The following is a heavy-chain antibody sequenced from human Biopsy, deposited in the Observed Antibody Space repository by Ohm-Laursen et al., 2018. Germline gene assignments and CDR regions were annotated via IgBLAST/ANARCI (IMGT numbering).Heavy chain of an antibody. V-gene: IGHV3-74*01. J-gene: IGHJ2*01. CDR2: FNSDGSST. Sequence: GSLRLSCATSGFTFSTYTMTWVRQAPGKGLVWVSRFNSDGSSTSYADSVKGRFTISRDNANNTLYLQMNSLRAEDTAVYYCARGGGGNSRDWYFDLWGRGTLVTVSS. D-gene: IGHD1-7*01. CDR1: GFTFSTYT. CDR3: ARGGGGNSRDWYFDL.